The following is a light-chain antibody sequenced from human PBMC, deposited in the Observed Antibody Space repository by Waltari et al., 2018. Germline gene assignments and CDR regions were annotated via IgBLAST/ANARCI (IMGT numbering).Light chain of an antibody. CDR1: SSNIGNNT. CDR3: AAWDDSLNGWV. CDR2: RNN. Sequence: QSVLTQPPSASVTPGQRVTISCSGSSSNIGNNTVHWYQQLPGTAPKLLIYRNNQRPSGVPDRFSGSKAGTSASLAISGLQSEDETDYYCAAWDDSLNGWVFGGGTKLTVL. V-gene: IGLV1-44*01. J-gene: IGLJ3*02.